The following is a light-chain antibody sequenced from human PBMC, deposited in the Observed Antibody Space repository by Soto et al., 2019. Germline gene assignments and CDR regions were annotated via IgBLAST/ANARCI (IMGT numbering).Light chain of an antibody. CDR3: PQYGSSAPNT. V-gene: IGKV3-20*01. CDR1: QSVSSNY. Sequence: EIVLTQSPDTLSLSPGEGATLSCRASQSVSSNYLAWYQQKPGQAPRLLIYGASRRATGIPDRFSGSGSGTDFTLTISRLEPEDFAMYYCPQYGSSAPNTFGQGTRLEIE. CDR2: GAS. J-gene: IGKJ5*01.